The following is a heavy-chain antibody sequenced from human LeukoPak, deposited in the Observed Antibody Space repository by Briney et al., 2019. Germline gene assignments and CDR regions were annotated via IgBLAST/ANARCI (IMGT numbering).Heavy chain of an antibody. J-gene: IGHJ4*02. V-gene: IGHV4-4*02. D-gene: IGHD3-22*01. CDR1: GGSISSSNW. Sequence: IPSETLSLTCAVSGGSISSSNWWSWVRQPPGKGLEWIGEIYHSGSTNYNPSLKSRVTISVDKSKNQFSLKLSSVTAADTAVYYCASYDSSGYYYFDYWGQGTLVTVSS. CDR2: IYHSGST. CDR3: ASYDSSGYYYFDY.